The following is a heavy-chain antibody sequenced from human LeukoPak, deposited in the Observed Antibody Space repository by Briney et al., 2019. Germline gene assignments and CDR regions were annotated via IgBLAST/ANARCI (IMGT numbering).Heavy chain of an antibody. D-gene: IGHD6-13*01. J-gene: IGHJ4*02. CDR3: ARESQWVAAAGTGFDY. V-gene: IGHV4-34*01. Sequence: SETLSLTCAVYGGSFSGYYWSWIRQPPGKGLEWIGEINHSGSTNYNPSLKSRVTISVDTSKNQFSLKLSSVTAADTAVHYCARESQWVAAAGTGFDYWGQGTLVTVSS. CDR1: GGSFSGYY. CDR2: INHSGST.